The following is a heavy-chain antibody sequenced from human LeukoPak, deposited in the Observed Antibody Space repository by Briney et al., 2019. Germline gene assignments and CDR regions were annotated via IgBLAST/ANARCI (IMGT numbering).Heavy chain of an antibody. CDR2: ISGDGGST. CDR1: GFTFDDYA. J-gene: IGHJ4*02. Sequence: GRSLRLSCAASGFTFDDYAMHWVRQAPGKGLEWVSLISGDGGSTYYADSVKGRFTISRDNSKNSLYLQMNSLRTEDTALYYCAKDSHPGYSSSWYSLDYWGQGTLVTVSS. CDR3: AKDSHPGYSSSWYSLDY. D-gene: IGHD6-13*01. V-gene: IGHV3-43*02.